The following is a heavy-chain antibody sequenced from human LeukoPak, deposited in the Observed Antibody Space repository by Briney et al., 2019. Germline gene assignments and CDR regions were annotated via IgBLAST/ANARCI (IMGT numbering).Heavy chain of an antibody. D-gene: IGHD1-26*01. CDR3: ARETDSGSYLDYYYMDV. V-gene: IGHV3-7*01. CDR2: IKQDGSEK. CDR1: GFTFSSYW. Sequence: PGGSLRLSCAASGFTFSSYWMSWVRQAPGKGLEWVANIKQDGSEKYYVDSVKGRFTISRGNAKNSLYLQMNSLRAEDTAVYYCARETDSGSYLDYYYMDVWGKGTTVTVSS. J-gene: IGHJ6*03.